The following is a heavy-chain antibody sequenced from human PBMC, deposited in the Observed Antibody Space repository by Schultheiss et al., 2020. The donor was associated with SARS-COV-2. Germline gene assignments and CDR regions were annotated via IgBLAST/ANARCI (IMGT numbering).Heavy chain of an antibody. J-gene: IGHJ6*02. CDR1: GFTFSSYS. V-gene: IGHV3-48*01. CDR2: ISSSSSTI. D-gene: IGHD4-11*01. Sequence: GGSLRLSCAASGFTFSSYSMNWVRQAPGKGLEWVSYISSSSSTIYYADSVKGRFTISRDNAKNSLYLQMNSLRAEDTAVYYCAKEFSDTTVTYYYGMDVWGQGTTVTVSS. CDR3: AKEFSDTTVTYYYGMDV.